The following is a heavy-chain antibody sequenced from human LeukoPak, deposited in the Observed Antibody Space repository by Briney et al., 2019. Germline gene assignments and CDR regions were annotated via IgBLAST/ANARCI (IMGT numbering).Heavy chain of an antibody. D-gene: IGHD3-10*01. J-gene: IGHJ4*02. CDR3: ARMVRGGTTDY. CDR1: GGTFSSYA. V-gene: IGHV1-2*06. CDR2: INPNSGGT. Sequence: ASVKVSCKASGGTFSSYAISWVRQAPGQGLEWMGRINPNSGGTNYAQKFQGRVTMTRDTSISTAYMELSRLRSDDTAVYYCARMVRGGTTDYWGQGTLVTVSS.